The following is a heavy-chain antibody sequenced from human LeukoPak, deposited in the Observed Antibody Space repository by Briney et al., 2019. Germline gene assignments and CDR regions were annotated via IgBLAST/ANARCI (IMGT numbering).Heavy chain of an antibody. D-gene: IGHD3-22*01. CDR2: IYSGGGT. V-gene: IGHV3-66*01. CDR3: ARELTTFYYDISGYYGHAFDI. J-gene: IGHJ3*02. CDR1: GFTLSSNY. Sequence: GGSLRLSCAASGFTLSSNYMSWVRQAPQKGLEWGSVIYSGGGTYYADSVKGRFTISRDNSKNTLFLQMNSLRDEDTAVYYCARELTTFYYDISGYYGHAFDIWGQGTMVTVSS.